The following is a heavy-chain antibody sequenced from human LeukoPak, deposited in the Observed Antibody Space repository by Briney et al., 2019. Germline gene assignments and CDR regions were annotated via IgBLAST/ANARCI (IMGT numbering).Heavy chain of an antibody. J-gene: IGHJ4*02. CDR3: ARDLGYCTNGVCHTRFDY. CDR2: MWFDGTKK. V-gene: IGHV3-33*01. Sequence: GGSLRLSCAASGFTFSHYGMHWVRQAPGKGLEWVAVMWFDGTKKYYADSVKGRFTVSRDTSKHTLYLQMSSLRAEDTAVYFCARDLGYCTNGVCHTRFDYWGQGTLVAVSS. CDR1: GFTFSHYG. D-gene: IGHD2-8*01.